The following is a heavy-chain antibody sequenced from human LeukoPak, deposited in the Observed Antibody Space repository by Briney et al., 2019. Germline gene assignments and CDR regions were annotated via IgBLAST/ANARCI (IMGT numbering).Heavy chain of an antibody. Sequence: PGGSLRLSCAASGFTFSSYAMHWVRQAPGKGLEYVSAISSNGGSTHYANSVKGRFTISRDNSKNTLYLQMGSLRAEDMAVYYCTRGSYGDYEYWGQGTLVTVSS. J-gene: IGHJ4*02. V-gene: IGHV3-64*01. CDR3: TRGSYGDYEY. CDR1: GFTFSSYA. CDR2: ISSNGGST. D-gene: IGHD4-17*01.